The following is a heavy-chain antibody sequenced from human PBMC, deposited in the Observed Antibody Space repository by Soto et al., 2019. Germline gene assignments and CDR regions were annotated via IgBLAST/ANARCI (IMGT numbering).Heavy chain of an antibody. CDR1: GYTFTSYG. D-gene: IGHD3-10*01. CDR3: GRGSFGEFVYQFDS. CDR2: ISAYNGNT. J-gene: IGHJ4*02. Sequence: QVQLVQSGAEVKKPGASVKVSCKPSGYTFTSYGITWVRQAPGQGLEWMGWISAYNGNTNYAQKFQGRVTMTTDRSTSAANMELRTMGSDAASLSYCGRGSFGEFVYQFDSWRQGNLVIVSS. V-gene: IGHV1-18*01.